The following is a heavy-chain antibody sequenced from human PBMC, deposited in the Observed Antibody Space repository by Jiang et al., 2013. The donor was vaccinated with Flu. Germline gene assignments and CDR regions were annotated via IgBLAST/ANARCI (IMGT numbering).Heavy chain of an antibody. CDR3: ARSGSGNCGGDCYLYYFDY. Sequence: GLVRPSETLSLTCTVSGGSISSGGYYWSWIRQHPGKGLEWIGYIYYSGSTYYNPSLKSRVTISVDTSKNQFSLKLSSVTAADTAVYYCARSGSGNCGGDCYLYYFDYWGQGTLVTVSS. V-gene: IGHV4-31*03. CDR1: GGSISSGGYY. J-gene: IGHJ4*02. CDR2: IYYSGST. D-gene: IGHD2-21*02.